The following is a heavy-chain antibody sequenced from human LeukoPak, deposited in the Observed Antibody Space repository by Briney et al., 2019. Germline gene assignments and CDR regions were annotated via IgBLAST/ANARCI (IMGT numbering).Heavy chain of an antibody. D-gene: IGHD3-22*01. CDR1: GGTFSSYA. CDR2: IIPTFGTA. J-gene: IGHJ4*02. CDR3: ASSSKTYYYDSSGYYYS. V-gene: IGHV1-69*05. Sequence: SVKVSCKASGGTFSSYAISWVRQAPGQGLEWMGGIIPTFGTANYAQKFQGRVTITTDESTSTAYMELSSLRSEDTAVYYCASSSKTYYYDSSGYYYSWGQGTLVTVSS.